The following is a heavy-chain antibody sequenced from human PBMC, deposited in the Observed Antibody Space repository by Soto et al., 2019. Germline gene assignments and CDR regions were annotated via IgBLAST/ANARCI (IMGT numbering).Heavy chain of an antibody. D-gene: IGHD1-26*01. CDR3: ARLPPGGAFDI. V-gene: IGHV4-34*01. J-gene: IGHJ3*02. Sequence: KASETLSLTCAVYGGSLRGYYWSWIRQPPGKGLEWIGEINHSGSTNYNPSLKSRVTISVDTSKNQFSLKLSSVTAADTAVYYCARLPPGGAFDIWGQGTMVTVSS. CDR2: INHSGST. CDR1: GGSLRGYY.